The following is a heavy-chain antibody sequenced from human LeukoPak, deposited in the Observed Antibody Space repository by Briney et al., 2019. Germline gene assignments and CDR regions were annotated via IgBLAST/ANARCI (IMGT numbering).Heavy chain of an antibody. V-gene: IGHV4-38-2*01. CDR3: ARRPDDY. D-gene: IGHD1-14*01. Sequence: SETLSLTCAVSGYSISSGYYWGWIRQPPGKGLEWIGSIYHSGSTYYNPSLKNRVTISVDTSKNQFSLKLSSVTAADTAVYYCARRPDDYWGQGTLVTVSS. CDR1: GYSISSGYY. J-gene: IGHJ4*02. CDR2: IYHSGST.